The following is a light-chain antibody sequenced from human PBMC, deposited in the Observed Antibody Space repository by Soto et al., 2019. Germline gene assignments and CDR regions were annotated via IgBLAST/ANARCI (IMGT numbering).Light chain of an antibody. V-gene: IGKV3-20*01. CDR3: QQYASAPLT. CDR1: QSVGRNY. Sequence: EIVLTQSPGTLSLSPGERATLSCRASQSVGRNYLAWYQQKSGQAPRLLIHGASNRATGIPDRFSGSGSGTDLTLTISRLEPEDFAVYYCQQYASAPLTFGGGTKVEIK. J-gene: IGKJ4*01. CDR2: GAS.